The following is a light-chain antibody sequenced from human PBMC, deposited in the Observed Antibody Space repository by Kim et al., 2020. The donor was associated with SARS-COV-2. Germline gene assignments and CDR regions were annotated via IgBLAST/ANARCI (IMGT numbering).Light chain of an antibody. Sequence: EIVMTQSPATLSVSPGERATLSCTASQSVSSNLAWYQQKPGQAPRLLIYGASTRATGIPARFSGSGSGTEFTLTISSLQSEDFAVYYCQQYNNWPPFTVGPGTKVDIK. CDR2: GAS. CDR1: QSVSSN. V-gene: IGKV3-15*01. CDR3: QQYNNWPPFT. J-gene: IGKJ3*01.